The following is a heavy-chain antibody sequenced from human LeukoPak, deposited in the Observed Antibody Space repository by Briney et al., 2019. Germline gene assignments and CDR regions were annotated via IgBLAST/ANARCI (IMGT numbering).Heavy chain of an antibody. CDR1: GFTFDDYA. V-gene: IGHV3-9*01. J-gene: IGHJ4*02. CDR2: ISWNSGSI. Sequence: GGSLRLSCAASGFTFDDYAMHWVRQAQGKGLERVSSISWNSGSIGYADSVKGRFIISRDNAKNSLYLQMNSLRAEDTALYYCAKDIGRYYDSSGYYDYWGQGTLVTVSS. D-gene: IGHD3-22*01. CDR3: AKDIGRYYDSSGYYDY.